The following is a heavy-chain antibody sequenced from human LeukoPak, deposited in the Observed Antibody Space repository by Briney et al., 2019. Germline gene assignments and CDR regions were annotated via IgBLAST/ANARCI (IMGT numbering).Heavy chain of an antibody. Sequence: SETLSLTCTVSGGSISSGGYYWSWIRQHPGKGLEWIGNIYYSGSTYYNPSLKSRVTISVDTSKNQFSLKLSSVTAADTAVYYCARDDCSGGSCYPDYWGQGTLVTVSS. CDR1: GGSISSGGYY. V-gene: IGHV4-31*03. CDR2: IYYSGST. J-gene: IGHJ4*02. D-gene: IGHD2-15*01. CDR3: ARDDCSGGSCYPDY.